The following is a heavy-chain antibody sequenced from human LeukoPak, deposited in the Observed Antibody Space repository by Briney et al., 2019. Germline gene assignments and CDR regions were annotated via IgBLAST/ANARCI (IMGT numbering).Heavy chain of an antibody. J-gene: IGHJ4*02. V-gene: IGHV3-23*01. D-gene: IGHD6-13*01. CDR2: FSRSGPDT. CDR3: AKGSLGSWYYFDY. Sequence: GGSLRLSCAASGFTFGSSAMSWVRQAPGKGPEWVSTFSRSGPDTYYADSVKGRFTIFRDNSKDTLYLQMNSLRAEDTAVYYCAKGSLGSWYYFDYWGQGTLVTVSS. CDR1: GFTFGSSA.